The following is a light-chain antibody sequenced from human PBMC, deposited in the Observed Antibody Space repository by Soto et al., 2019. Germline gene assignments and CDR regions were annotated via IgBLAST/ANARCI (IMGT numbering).Light chain of an antibody. CDR2: EVT. Sequence: QSALTQPASVSGSPGQSITISCTGTSSDVGGYNYVSWYQQHPGKAPKLMIYEVTNRPSGVSNRFSGSKSGNTASLTISGLQAEDEAHYYCSSYTTNSPPVVFGGGTQLTVL. J-gene: IGLJ2*01. CDR3: SSYTTNSPPVV. V-gene: IGLV2-14*01. CDR1: SSDVGGYNY.